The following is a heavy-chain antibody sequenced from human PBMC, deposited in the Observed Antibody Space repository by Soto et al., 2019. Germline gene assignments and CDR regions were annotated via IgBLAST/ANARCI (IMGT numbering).Heavy chain of an antibody. V-gene: IGHV2-5*02. CDR3: AHAYGGRSLY. J-gene: IGHJ4*02. D-gene: IGHD1-26*01. Sequence: QITLKESGPTLVKPTQTLTLTCTFSGFSLTTDRVGVGWIRQPPGEAMEWLAVIFWDDSKTYRPSLESRLTITKDTSKSQVALTMTNMGSLDTATYYCAHAYGGRSLYWGQGTLVTVSS. CDR1: GFSLTTDRVG. CDR2: IFWDDSK.